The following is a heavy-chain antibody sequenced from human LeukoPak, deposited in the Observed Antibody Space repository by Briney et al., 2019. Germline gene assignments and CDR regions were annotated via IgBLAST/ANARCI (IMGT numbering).Heavy chain of an antibody. J-gene: IGHJ4*02. CDR3: ATDNSGFLRGL. CDR2: IYYSGST. CDR1: GGSISSSSYY. Sequence: PSETLSLTCTVSGGSISSSSYYWGWIRQPPGKGLEWIGSIYYSGSTYYNPSLKSRVTISVDTSKNQFSLKLNSVTAADSAIYYCATDNSGFLRGLWGQGTLVTVSS. D-gene: IGHD3-22*01. V-gene: IGHV4-39*07.